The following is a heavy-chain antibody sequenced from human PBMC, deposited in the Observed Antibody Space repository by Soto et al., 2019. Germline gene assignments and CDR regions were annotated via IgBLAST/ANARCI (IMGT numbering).Heavy chain of an antibody. V-gene: IGHV3-23*01. Sequence: SLRLSCAASGFTFSSYAMSWVRQAPGKGLEWVSAISGSGGSTYYADSVKGRFTISRDNSKNTLYLQMNSLRAEDTAVYYCAKDIYMTTVPTPFDNWGQGTLVTVSS. CDR1: GFTFSSYA. D-gene: IGHD4-17*01. J-gene: IGHJ4*02. CDR2: ISGSGGST. CDR3: AKDIYMTTVPTPFDN.